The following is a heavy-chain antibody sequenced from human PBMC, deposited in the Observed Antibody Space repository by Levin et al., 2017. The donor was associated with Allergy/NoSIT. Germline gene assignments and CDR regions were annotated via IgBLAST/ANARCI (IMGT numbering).Heavy chain of an antibody. V-gene: IGHV7-4-1*02. CDR2: INTNTGNP. D-gene: IGHD3-3*01. CDR3: ARVYYDFWSGYPYYYYMDV. Sequence: GASVKVSCKASGYTFTSYAMNWVRQAPGQGLEWMGWINTNTGNPTYAQGFTGRFVFSLDTSVSTAYLQISSLKAEDTAVYYCARVYYDFWSGYPYYYYMDVWGKGTTVTVSS. CDR1: GYTFTSYA. J-gene: IGHJ6*03.